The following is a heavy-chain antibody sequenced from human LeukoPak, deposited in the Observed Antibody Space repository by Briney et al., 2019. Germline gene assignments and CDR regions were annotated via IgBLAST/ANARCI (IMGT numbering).Heavy chain of an antibody. J-gene: IGHJ4*02. V-gene: IGHV1-18*04. CDR2: ISAYNGNT. Sequence: ASVKVSCKASGYTFTGYYMHWVRQAPGQGLEWMGWISAYNGNTKYAQKVQGRVTMTTDTSTSTVYMELRSLRTDDTAVYYCVRDQTMRGIAAAGMFYWGQGTLVTVSS. CDR3: VRDQTMRGIAAAGMFY. CDR1: GYTFTGYY. D-gene: IGHD6-13*01.